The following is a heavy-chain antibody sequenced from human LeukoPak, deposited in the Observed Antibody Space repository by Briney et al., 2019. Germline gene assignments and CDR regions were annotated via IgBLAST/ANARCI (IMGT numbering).Heavy chain of an antibody. CDR2: VNLQGST. V-gene: IGHV4-4*02. J-gene: IGHJ4*02. CDR1: GGSISNTNW. CDR3: AREGGPYRPLDY. Sequence: SETLSLTCGVSGGSISNTNWWTWFRQPPGEGLEWIGEVNLQGSTYYNPSLKSRVAISVDKSENHISLKLTSVTAADTAVYYCAREGGPYRPLDYSGQGTLVTVAS.